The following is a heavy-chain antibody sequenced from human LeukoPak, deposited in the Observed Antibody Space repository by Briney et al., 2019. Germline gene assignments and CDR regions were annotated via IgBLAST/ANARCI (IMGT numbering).Heavy chain of an antibody. J-gene: IGHJ4*02. CDR3: AGRPDSYTLYYFDY. D-gene: IGHD2-2*02. CDR2: INHRGNT. CDR1: GGSFSAFY. V-gene: IGHV4-34*01. Sequence: PSETLSLTCAVYGGSFSAFYWSWIRQPPGKGLEWIGEINHRGNTNYNPSLKSRVTISVDTSKSQFSLKLSSVTAADTAVYYCAGRPDSYTLYYFDYWGQGNLVTVS.